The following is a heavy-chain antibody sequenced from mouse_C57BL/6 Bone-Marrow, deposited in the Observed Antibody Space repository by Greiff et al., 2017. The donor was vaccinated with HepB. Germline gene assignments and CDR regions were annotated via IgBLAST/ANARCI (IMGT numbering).Heavy chain of an antibody. D-gene: IGHD2-3*01. V-gene: IGHV1-59*01. CDR3: ARSGWLWFAY. CDR1: GYTFTSYW. CDR2: IDPSDSYT. J-gene: IGHJ3*01. Sequence: QVQLQQPGAELVRPGTSVKLSCKASGYTFTSYWMHWVKQRPGQGLEWIGVIDPSDSYTNYNQKFKGKATLTVDTSSSTAYMQLSSLTSEDSAVYYCARSGWLWFAYWGEGTLVTVSA.